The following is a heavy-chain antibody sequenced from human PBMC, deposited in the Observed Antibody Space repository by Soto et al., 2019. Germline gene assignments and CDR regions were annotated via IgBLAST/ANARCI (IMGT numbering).Heavy chain of an antibody. Sequence: SETLSFTCTVSGDSISSSNYFWGWIRQPPGKGLEWIGTIFYSGSTYYNPSLKSRVTISVDTSKNQFSLKLTSVTAADTALYYCARRYGWLYFDYWGQGSLVTVSS. CDR2: IFYSGST. D-gene: IGHD3-10*01. V-gene: IGHV4-39*01. CDR3: ARRYGWLYFDY. J-gene: IGHJ4*02. CDR1: GDSISSSNYF.